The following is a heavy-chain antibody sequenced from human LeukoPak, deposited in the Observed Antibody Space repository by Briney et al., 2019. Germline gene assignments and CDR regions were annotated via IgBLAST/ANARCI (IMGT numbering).Heavy chain of an antibody. CDR1: GGSVSTYY. CDR2: ISYSGST. D-gene: IGHD4-17*01. Sequence: PSETLSLTCTVSGGSVSTYYWGWIRQPPGKGLEWIGYISYSGSTNFNPSLTSRVTMSVDTSKNQFSLNLNSVTAADTAVYFCARQSTVMSSFVVWGQGTLVTVSS. J-gene: IGHJ4*02. CDR3: ARQSTVMSSFVV. V-gene: IGHV4-59*08.